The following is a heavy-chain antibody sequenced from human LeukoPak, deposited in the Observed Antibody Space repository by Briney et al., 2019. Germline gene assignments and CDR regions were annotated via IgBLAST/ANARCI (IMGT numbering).Heavy chain of an antibody. CDR2: MNPNSGNA. Sequence: ASVKVSCKASGYTFTSYDINWVRQATGQGLEWMGWMNPNSGNAGYAQKFQGRVTMTRNTSMSTAYMELSSLRSEDTAVYYWARGKNRVIFGVVNYYYYMDVWGKGTTVTVSS. CDR1: GYTFTSYD. V-gene: IGHV1-8*01. CDR3: ARGKNRVIFGVVNYYYYMDV. J-gene: IGHJ6*03. D-gene: IGHD3-3*01.